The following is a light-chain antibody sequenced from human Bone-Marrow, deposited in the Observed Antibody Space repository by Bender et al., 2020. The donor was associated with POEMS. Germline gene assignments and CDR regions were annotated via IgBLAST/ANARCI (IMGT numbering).Light chain of an antibody. CDR1: SSDIGSNNL. V-gene: IGLV2-23*01. Sequence: QSALTQPASVSGSPGQSITISCTGASSDIGSNNLVSWYQQHPGKAPKVIMYEANKRPSGVSNRFSGYKSGSTASLTISGFQAEHAAHHYCCSCAGSRTLHVFGTGTKVTVL. J-gene: IGLJ1*01. CDR2: EAN. CDR3: CSCAGSRTLHV.